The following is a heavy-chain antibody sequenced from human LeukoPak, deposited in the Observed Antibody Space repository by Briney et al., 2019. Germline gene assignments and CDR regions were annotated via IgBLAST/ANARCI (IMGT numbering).Heavy chain of an antibody. Sequence: RGSLRLSCAASGFTFSSYAMHWVRQAPGKGLEWVAVISYDGSNRYYADSVKGRFTISRDNSKNTLYLQMNSLRAEDTAVYYCARSHVDTGYYFDYWGQGTLVTVSS. CDR3: ARSHVDTGYYFDY. V-gene: IGHV3-30-3*01. CDR2: ISYDGSNR. D-gene: IGHD5-18*01. J-gene: IGHJ4*02. CDR1: GFTFSSYA.